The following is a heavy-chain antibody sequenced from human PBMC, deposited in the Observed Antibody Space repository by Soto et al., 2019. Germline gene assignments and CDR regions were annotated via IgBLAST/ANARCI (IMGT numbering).Heavy chain of an antibody. D-gene: IGHD2-2*01. CDR2: ISSSSSYI. V-gene: IGHV3-21*01. CDR3: GTGGYCSSTSCYGPTPYDV. Sequence: GGSLRLSCAASGFTFSSYSMNWVRQAPGKGLEWVSSISSSSSYIYYADSVKGRFTISRDNAKNSLYLQMNSLRAEDTAVYYCGTGGYCSSTSCYGPTPYDVWGQGTTVTVSS. J-gene: IGHJ6*02. CDR1: GFTFSSYS.